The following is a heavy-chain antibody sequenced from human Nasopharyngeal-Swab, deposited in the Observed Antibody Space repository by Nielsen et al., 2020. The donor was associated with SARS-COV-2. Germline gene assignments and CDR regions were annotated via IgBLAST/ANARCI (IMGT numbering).Heavy chain of an antibody. CDR1: GFTFSSYG. Sequence: GESLKISCAASGFTFSSYGMHWVRQAPGKGLEWVAVISYDGSNKYYADSVKGRFTISRDNSKNTLYLQMNSLRAEDTAVYYCAKYGLRGWFGGFIDYWGQGTLVTVSS. J-gene: IGHJ4*02. CDR3: AKYGLRGWFGGFIDY. V-gene: IGHV3-30*18. CDR2: ISYDGSNK. D-gene: IGHD3-10*01.